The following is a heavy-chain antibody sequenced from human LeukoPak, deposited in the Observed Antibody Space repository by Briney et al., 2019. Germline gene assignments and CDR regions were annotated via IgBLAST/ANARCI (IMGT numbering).Heavy chain of an antibody. CDR1: GFTFSDYY. J-gene: IGHJ4*02. CDR3: ARDGPAYSSGWYWGSRGQHHGY. CDR2: ISSSGSTR. D-gene: IGHD6-19*01. Sequence: GGSLRLSCAASGFTFSDYYMSWIRQAPGKGREWVSYISSSGSTRYYADSVKGRFTISRDNAKNSLYLQMNSLRAEDTAVYYCARDGPAYSSGWYWGSRGQHHGYWGQGTLVTVSS. V-gene: IGHV3-11*04.